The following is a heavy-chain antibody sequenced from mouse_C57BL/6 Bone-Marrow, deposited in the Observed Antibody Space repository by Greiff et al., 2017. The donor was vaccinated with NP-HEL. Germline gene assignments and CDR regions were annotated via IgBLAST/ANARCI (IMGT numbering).Heavy chain of an antibody. Sequence: QVQLQQSGAELVRPGTSVKVSCKASGYAFTNYLIEWVKQRPGQGLEWIGVINPGSGGTNYNEKFKGQATLTADKSSSTAYLQLSSLTSEDSAVYFCARGGGNYPAWFAYWGQGTLVTVSA. V-gene: IGHV1-54*01. D-gene: IGHD2-1*01. J-gene: IGHJ3*01. CDR2: INPGSGGT. CDR3: ARGGGNYPAWFAY. CDR1: GYAFTNYL.